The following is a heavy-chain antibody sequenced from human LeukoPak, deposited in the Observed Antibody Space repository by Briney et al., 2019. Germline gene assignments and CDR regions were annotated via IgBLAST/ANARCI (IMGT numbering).Heavy chain of an antibody. CDR3: AREGSGYFNYFDY. D-gene: IGHD3-22*01. J-gene: IGHJ4*02. CDR2: ISSSGSTI. Sequence: GGSLRLSCAASGFTFSSYEMNWVRQAPGKGLEWVSYISSSGSTIYYADSVKGRFTISRDNAKNSLYLQTNSLRAEDTAVYYCAREGSGYFNYFDYWGQGTLVTVSS. CDR1: GFTFSSYE. V-gene: IGHV3-48*03.